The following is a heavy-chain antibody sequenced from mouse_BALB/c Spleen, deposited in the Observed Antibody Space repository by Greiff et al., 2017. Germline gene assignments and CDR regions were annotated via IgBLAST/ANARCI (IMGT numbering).Heavy chain of an antibody. Sequence: EVKVVESGGGLVQPGGSRKLSCAASGFTFSSFGMHWVRQAPEKGLEWVAYISSGSSTIYYADTVKGRFTISRDNPKNTLFLQMTSLRSEDTAMYYCARPSPYYSMDYWGRGTTVPVST. V-gene: IGHV5-17*02. J-gene: IGHJ4*01. CDR2: ISSGSSTI. D-gene: IGHD6-1*01. CDR1: GFTFSSFG. CDR3: ARPSPYYSMDY.